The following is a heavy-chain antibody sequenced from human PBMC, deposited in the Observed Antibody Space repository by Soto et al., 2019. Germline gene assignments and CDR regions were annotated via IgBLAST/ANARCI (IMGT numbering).Heavy chain of an antibody. CDR1: GVSISDTSDY. D-gene: IGHD3-16*01. Sequence: SETLSLTCTVSGVSISDTSDYWGWIRQPPGKRLEWIGSIYYSGKTYYNPSLKSRLTISVDSSKNQFSLNMTSVTDADTAVYYCARHGSFWGQGTLVTVSS. J-gene: IGHJ4*02. CDR2: IYYSGKT. CDR3: ARHGSF. V-gene: IGHV4-39*01.